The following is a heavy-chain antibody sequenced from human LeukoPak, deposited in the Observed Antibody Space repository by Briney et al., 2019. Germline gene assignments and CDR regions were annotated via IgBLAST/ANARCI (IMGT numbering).Heavy chain of an antibody. J-gene: IGHJ4*02. D-gene: IGHD6-13*01. V-gene: IGHV3-7*01. CDR1: GFTSSSYW. CDR2: IKQDGSEK. CDR3: ARDLSSSWYGLDY. Sequence: GGSLRLSCAASGFTSSSYWMSWVRQAPGKGLEWVANIKQDGSEKYYVDSVKGRFTISRDNAKNSLYLQMNSLRAEDTAVYYCARDLSSSWYGLDYWGQGTLVTVSS.